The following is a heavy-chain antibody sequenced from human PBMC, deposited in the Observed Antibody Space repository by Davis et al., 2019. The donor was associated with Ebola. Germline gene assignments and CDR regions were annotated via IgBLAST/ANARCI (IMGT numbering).Heavy chain of an antibody. D-gene: IGHD3-22*01. CDR1: GFMFSSYA. CDR2: ITNNGGST. J-gene: IGHJ4*02. CDR3: VKGSITMTVVVYFDL. V-gene: IGHV3-64D*06. Sequence: GVSLKISCSVSGFMFSSYAMHWVRQAPGKGLQYVSGITNNGGSTYYADSVKGRFIISRDNSKNTLYLQMSSLRIEDTAVYYCVKGSITMTVVVYFDLWGQGTLVTVSS.